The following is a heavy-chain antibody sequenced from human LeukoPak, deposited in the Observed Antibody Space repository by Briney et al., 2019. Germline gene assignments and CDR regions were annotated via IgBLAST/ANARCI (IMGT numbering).Heavy chain of an antibody. J-gene: IGHJ4*02. CDR2: IYTSGTT. Sequence: SEILSLTCTVSGGSISSYYWSWIRQPAGKGLEWIGRIYTSGTTHYNPSLKSRVTMSVDTSKNQFSLKLSSVTAADTAVYYCARLSTVTTSLDYWGQGTLVTVSS. CDR1: GGSISSYY. V-gene: IGHV4-4*07. D-gene: IGHD4-17*01. CDR3: ARLSTVTTSLDY.